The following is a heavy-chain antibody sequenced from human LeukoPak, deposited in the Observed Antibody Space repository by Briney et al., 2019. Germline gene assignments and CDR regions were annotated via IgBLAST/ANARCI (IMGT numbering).Heavy chain of an antibody. V-gene: IGHV1-69*05. D-gene: IGHD3-22*01. CDR3: ASYYYDSSGYYGPLDY. CDR2: IIPIFGTA. J-gene: IGHJ4*02. CDR1: GGTFSSYA. Sequence: SVTVSCKASGGTFSSYAISWVRQAPGQGLEWMGGIIPIFGTANYAQSLQGRVTITTDESTSTAYMELSSLRSEDTAVYYCASYYYDSSGYYGPLDYWGQGTLVTVSS.